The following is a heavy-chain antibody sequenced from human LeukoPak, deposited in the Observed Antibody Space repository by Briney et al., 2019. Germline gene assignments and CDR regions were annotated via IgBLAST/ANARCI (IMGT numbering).Heavy chain of an antibody. CDR2: INPNSGDT. CDR1: GYTFTGYY. D-gene: IGHD3-10*01. CDR3: ARRYFVSGSYYTDY. Sequence: GASVKVSCKAAGYTFTGYYMHWVRQAPGQGLEWMGWINPNSGDTNYAQKFQGRVTMTRDTSITTAYMELSRLRSDDTAVYYCARRYFVSGSYYTDYWGQGTLVTVSS. J-gene: IGHJ4*02. V-gene: IGHV1-2*02.